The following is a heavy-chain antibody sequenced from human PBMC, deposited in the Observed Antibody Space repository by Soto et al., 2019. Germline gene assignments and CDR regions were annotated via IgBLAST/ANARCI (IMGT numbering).Heavy chain of an antibody. Sequence: QVKLVESGGGVVQPGRSLRLSCAASGYTFSSFSLHWVRQAPGKGLEWLALISYDGTNKYNADSVKGRFTISRDNPNNTLYLQLNSLRPDDTAVYYCARTTTVAGTPEFDYWGQGALVTVSS. V-gene: IGHV3-30-3*01. D-gene: IGHD6-19*01. CDR3: ARTTTVAGTPEFDY. CDR2: ISYDGTNK. CDR1: GYTFSSFS. J-gene: IGHJ4*02.